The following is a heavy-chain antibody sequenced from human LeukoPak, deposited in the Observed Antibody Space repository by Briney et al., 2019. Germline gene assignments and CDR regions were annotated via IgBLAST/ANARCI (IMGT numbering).Heavy chain of an antibody. V-gene: IGHV3-23*01. CDR3: ARYYYDSTPRAYYFDY. CDR2: ISASGDST. CDR1: GFIFSSYA. J-gene: IGHJ4*02. D-gene: IGHD3-22*01. Sequence: GGSLRLSCAASGFIFSSYAMSWVRQAPGKGLEWVSTISASGDSTNYADSVKGRFTISRDNSKNTLYLLMDSLRAEDTAIYYCARYYYDSTPRAYYFDYWGQGTLVTVSS.